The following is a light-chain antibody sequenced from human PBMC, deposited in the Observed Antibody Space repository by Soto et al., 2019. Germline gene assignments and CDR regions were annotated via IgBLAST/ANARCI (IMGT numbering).Light chain of an antibody. CDR1: SSSIGAGYD. CDR3: QSYDSSLYGYV. V-gene: IGLV1-40*01. J-gene: IGLJ1*01. Sequence: QSVLTQPPSVSGAPGQRVTISSAGSSSSIGAGYDVHWYQQLPGAAPKLLIYANSNRRSGVPDRFSGSKSGTSASLAITGLQAEDEADYYCQSYDSSLYGYVFGSGTKVTV. CDR2: ANS.